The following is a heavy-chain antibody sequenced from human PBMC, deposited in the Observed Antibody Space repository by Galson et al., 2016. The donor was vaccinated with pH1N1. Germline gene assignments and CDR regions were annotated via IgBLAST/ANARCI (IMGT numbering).Heavy chain of an antibody. D-gene: IGHD4-17*01. CDR2: VNPGGSTI. V-gene: IGHV5-51*03. Sequence: QSGAEVKKPGESLKISCKASGYRFTNYWIAWVRQVPGKGLEWVGVVNPGGSTIRYSPPFQGQVTISSDKSINTAYLQWVSLKASDTATYYCARQCDFGDYRGNAFDIWGLGTMVIVSS. J-gene: IGHJ3*02. CDR1: GYRFTNYW. CDR3: ARQCDFGDYRGNAFDI.